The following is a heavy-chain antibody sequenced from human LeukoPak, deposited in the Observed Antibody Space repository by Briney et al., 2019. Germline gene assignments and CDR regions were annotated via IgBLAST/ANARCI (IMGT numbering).Heavy chain of an antibody. J-gene: IGHJ4*02. V-gene: IGHV1-69*04. D-gene: IGHD5-12*01. CDR3: ASNSERYDPWDC. Sequence: GASVKVSCKASGGTFRSYATNWVRQAPGQGLEWMGRIIPILNVVKSAQKFQGRVTITADKSTNIAYMELSSLRSEDTAVYYCASNSERYDPWDCWGQGTLVTVSS. CDR1: GGTFRSYA. CDR2: IIPILNVV.